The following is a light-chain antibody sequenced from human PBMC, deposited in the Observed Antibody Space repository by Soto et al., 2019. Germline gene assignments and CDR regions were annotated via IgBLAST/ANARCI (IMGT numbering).Light chain of an antibody. J-gene: IGLJ2*01. CDR1: SSDVGGYNY. CDR3: SSYAGSNNVV. V-gene: IGLV2-8*01. Sequence: QSALTQPPSASGSPGQSVTISCTGTSSDVGGYNYVSWYQQYPGKAPNLLIYEVTKRPSGVPDRFSGSKSGNTASLTVSGLQAEDDADYYCSSYAGSNNVVFGGGTKLTVL. CDR2: EVT.